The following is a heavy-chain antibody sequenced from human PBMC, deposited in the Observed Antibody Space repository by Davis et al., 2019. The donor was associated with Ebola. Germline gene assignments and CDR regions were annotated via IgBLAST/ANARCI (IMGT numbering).Heavy chain of an antibody. CDR3: ARVRVWFGELADDY. Sequence: SETLSLTCTVSGGSISSGGYYWSWIRQHPGKGLEWIGYIYYSGSTYYNPSLKSRITISVDTAKNQFSLKLSSVTAADTAVYYCARVRVWFGELADDYWGQGTLVTVSS. CDR1: GGSISSGGYY. CDR2: IYYSGST. D-gene: IGHD3-10*01. V-gene: IGHV4-31*03. J-gene: IGHJ4*02.